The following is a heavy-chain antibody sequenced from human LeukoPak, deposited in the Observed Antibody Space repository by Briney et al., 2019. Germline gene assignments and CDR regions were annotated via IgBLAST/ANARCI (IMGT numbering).Heavy chain of an antibody. V-gene: IGHV3-33*01. CDR2: IWYDGSNT. J-gene: IGHJ4*02. CDR1: GFTFSNYG. Sequence: GRSLRLSCAASGFTFSNYGMYWVRQAPGKGLEWVALIWYDGSNTYYADSVKGRFSISRDNSKNTLYVQMNSLRADDTAVYYCAREVYMSLDYWGQGTLVTVSS. D-gene: IGHD2-8*01. CDR3: AREVYMSLDY.